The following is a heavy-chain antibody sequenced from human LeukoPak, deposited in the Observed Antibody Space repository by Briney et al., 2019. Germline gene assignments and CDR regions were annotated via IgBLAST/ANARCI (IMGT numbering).Heavy chain of an antibody. Sequence: AGGSLRLSCAASGFTFSSYAMHWVRQAPGKGLEWVAVISYDGSNKYYADSVKGRFTISRDNSKNTLYLQMNSLRAEDTAVYYCAKDGGEYYDILTGYYPRLYYMDVWGKGTTVTISS. CDR3: AKDGGEYYDILTGYYPRLYYMDV. CDR1: GFTFSSYA. D-gene: IGHD3-9*01. CDR2: ISYDGSNK. J-gene: IGHJ6*03. V-gene: IGHV3-30-3*02.